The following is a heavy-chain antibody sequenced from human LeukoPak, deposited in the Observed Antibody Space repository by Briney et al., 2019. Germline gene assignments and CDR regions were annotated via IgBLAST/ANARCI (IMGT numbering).Heavy chain of an antibody. Sequence: SVKVSCKASGGTFSSYAISWVRQAPGQGLEWMGRIIPIFGTANYAQKFQGRVTITTDESTSTAYMELSSLRSEGTAVYYCARDRLPRRGSGYYFDYWGQGTLVTVSS. CDR2: IIPIFGTA. V-gene: IGHV1-69*05. D-gene: IGHD3-22*01. CDR3: ARDRLPRRGSGYYFDY. J-gene: IGHJ4*02. CDR1: GGTFSSYA.